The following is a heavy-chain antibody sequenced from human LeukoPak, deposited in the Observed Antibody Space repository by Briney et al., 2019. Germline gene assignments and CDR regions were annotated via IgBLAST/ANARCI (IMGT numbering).Heavy chain of an antibody. D-gene: IGHD1-26*01. CDR1: GFTFNIYG. Sequence: SGGSLRLSCVASGFTFNIYGMSWVRQAPGKGLEWVSSVGGGDDIHYADSVKGRFTGYRDNAKNTVYLQMNSLRAEDTAVYYCAKDPDGGSYYDWGLYYFDYWGQGTLVTVSS. V-gene: IGHV3-23*01. J-gene: IGHJ4*02. CDR3: AKDPDGGSYYDWGLYYFDY. CDR2: VGGGDDI.